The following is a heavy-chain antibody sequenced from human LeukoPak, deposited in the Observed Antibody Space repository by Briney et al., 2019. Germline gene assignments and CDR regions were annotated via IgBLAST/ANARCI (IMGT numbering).Heavy chain of an antibody. CDR1: GFSLSTSGMC. CDR3: ARYYYDSSGYSFDY. Sequence: SGPALVKPTQILTLTCTFSGFSLSTSGMCVSWIRQPPGKALEWLARTDWDDDKYYSTSLKTRLTISKNTSKNQVVLTMTNMDPVDTATYYCARYYYDSSGYSFDYWGQGTLVTVSS. J-gene: IGHJ4*02. V-gene: IGHV2-70*11. CDR2: TDWDDDK. D-gene: IGHD3-22*01.